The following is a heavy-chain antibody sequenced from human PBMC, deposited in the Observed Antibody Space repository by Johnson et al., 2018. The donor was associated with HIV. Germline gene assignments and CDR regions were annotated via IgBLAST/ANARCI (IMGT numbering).Heavy chain of an antibody. V-gene: IGHV3-30*18. CDR2: ISDDGNNK. CDR1: GFTFSDYY. J-gene: IGHJ3*02. Sequence: QVQLVESGGGLVKPGGSLRLSCAASGFTFSDYYMSWIRQAPGKGLEWVAVISDDGNNKYYADSVKGRFIISRDNSKNALSLQMNSLRAEDTAVYYCAKDRADCSGGSCEAYAFDIWGQGTMVTVSS. CDR3: AKDRADCSGGSCEAYAFDI. D-gene: IGHD2-15*01.